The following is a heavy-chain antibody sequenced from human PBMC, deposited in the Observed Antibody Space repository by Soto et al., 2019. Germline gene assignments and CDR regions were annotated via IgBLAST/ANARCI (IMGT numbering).Heavy chain of an antibody. CDR3: ARPEYSSSSYGMDV. CDR2: ISSSSSTI. CDR1: GFTFSSYS. D-gene: IGHD6-6*01. Sequence: GGSLRLSCAASGFTFSSYSMNWVRQAPGKGLEWVSYISSSSSTIYYADSVKGRFNISRDNAKNSLYLQMNSLRDEDTVVYYCARPEYSSSSYGMDVWGQGTTVTVSS. V-gene: IGHV3-48*02. J-gene: IGHJ6*02.